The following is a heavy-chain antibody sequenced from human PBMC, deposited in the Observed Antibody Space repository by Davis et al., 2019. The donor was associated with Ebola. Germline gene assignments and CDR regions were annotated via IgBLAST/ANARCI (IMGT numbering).Heavy chain of an antibody. V-gene: IGHV3-7*01. CDR3: ARSVLLWFGESLLGY. CDR2: IKQDGSEK. D-gene: IGHD3-10*01. Sequence: GESLKISCAASGFTFSSYWMSWVRQAPGKGLEWVANIKQDGSEKYYADSVKGRFTISRDNSKNTLYLQMNSLRAEDTAVYYCARSVLLWFGESLLGYWGQGTLVTVSS. J-gene: IGHJ4*02. CDR1: GFTFSSYW.